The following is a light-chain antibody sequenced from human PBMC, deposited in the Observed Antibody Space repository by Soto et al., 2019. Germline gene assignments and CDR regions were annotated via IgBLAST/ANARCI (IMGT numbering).Light chain of an antibody. Sequence: QSALTQPASVSGSPGQSITISCTGTSSDVGKYNYVSWYQQHPAKAPKLMIFEVSNRPSGVSNRFSGSKSGNTASLTISGPQAEDEAEYYCSSYTGSSINTVVFGGGTQLTVL. CDR3: SSYTGSSINTVV. V-gene: IGLV2-14*01. CDR2: EVS. CDR1: SSDVGKYNY. J-gene: IGLJ2*01.